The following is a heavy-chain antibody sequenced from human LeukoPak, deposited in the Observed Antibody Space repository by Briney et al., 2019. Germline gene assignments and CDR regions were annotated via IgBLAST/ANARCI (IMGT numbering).Heavy chain of an antibody. Sequence: GGSLRLSCAASGFTFRSYPMSWARQAPGKGREWVSAIRGSADNTYYADFVKGRFTISRDNSKNTLYLQVHSLRVDDTAVYYCAKEAHRPLPTDCWGRGTLVTVSS. CDR2: IRGSADNT. J-gene: IGHJ4*02. V-gene: IGHV3-23*01. CDR3: AKEAHRPLPTDC. CDR1: GFTFRSYP.